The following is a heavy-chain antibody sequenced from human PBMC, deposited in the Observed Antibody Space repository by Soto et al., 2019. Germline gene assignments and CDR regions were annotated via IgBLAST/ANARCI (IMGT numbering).Heavy chain of an antibody. V-gene: IGHV3-21*01. CDR1: GFTFSSYS. CDR2: ISSSSSYI. Sequence: PGGSLRLSCAASGFTFSSYSMNWVRQAPGKGLEWVSSISSSSSYIYYADSVKGRFTISRDNAKNSLYLQMNSLRAEDTAVYYCARALLGDYYDSSGYSAKLWGQGTLVTVSS. D-gene: IGHD3-22*01. CDR3: ARALLGDYYDSSGYSAKL. J-gene: IGHJ4*02.